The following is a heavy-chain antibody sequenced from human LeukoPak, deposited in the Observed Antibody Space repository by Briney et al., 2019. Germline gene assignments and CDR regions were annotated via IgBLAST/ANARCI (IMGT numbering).Heavy chain of an antibody. CDR3: ARVGLDSGADY. Sequence: SETLSLTCTVSGGSISSGDYYWSWIRQPPGKGLEWIGYIYYSGSTYYNPSLKSRVTISVDTSKNQFSLKLSSVTAADTAVYYCARVGLDSGADYWGQGTLVTVSS. CDR2: IYYSGST. J-gene: IGHJ4*02. CDR1: GGSISSGDYY. V-gene: IGHV4-30-4*01. D-gene: IGHD2-15*01.